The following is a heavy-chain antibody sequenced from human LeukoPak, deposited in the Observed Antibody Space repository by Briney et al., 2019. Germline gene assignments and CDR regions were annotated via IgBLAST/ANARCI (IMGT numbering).Heavy chain of an antibody. CDR1: GGSISSSSYY. J-gene: IGHJ5*02. D-gene: IGHD3-22*01. Sequence: SETLSLTCTVSGGSISSSSYYWGWIRQPPGKGLKWIGSIYYSGSTYYNPSLKNRVTISVDTPKNQFSLKLSSVTAADTAVYYCARAPNRGYPWRWFDPWGQGTLVTVSP. CDR3: ARAPNRGYPWRWFDP. CDR2: IYYSGST. V-gene: IGHV4-39*01.